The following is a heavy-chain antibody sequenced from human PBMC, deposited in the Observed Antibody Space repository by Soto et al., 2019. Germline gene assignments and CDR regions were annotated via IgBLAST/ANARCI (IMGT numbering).Heavy chain of an antibody. Sequence: QVQLVQSGAEVKKPGASVKVSCKASGYTFTSYVISWVRQAPGQGLEWMGWISAYNGNTNYAQKLRGRVTMTTATATSTAYMELRSLRSDDTAVYYCAIDRAPAGTFDYRGQGTLVTVSS. CDR2: ISAYNGNT. D-gene: IGHD6-13*01. CDR1: GYTFTSYV. J-gene: IGHJ4*02. V-gene: IGHV1-18*01. CDR3: AIDRAPAGTFDY.